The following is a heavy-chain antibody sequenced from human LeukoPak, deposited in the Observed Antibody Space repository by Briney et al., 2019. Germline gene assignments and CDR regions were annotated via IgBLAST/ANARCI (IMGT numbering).Heavy chain of an antibody. Sequence: SETLSLTCTVSGGSITSNTYYWGWIRQPPGKGLEWLGHTYHSGNTYYKSSLKSRVNISADTSRNQFSLKLSSATAADTAVYYCARLSAVIPRWFDLWGQGTLVTVSA. V-gene: IGHV4-39*01. CDR2: TYHSGNT. CDR1: GGSITSNTYY. J-gene: IGHJ5*02. CDR3: ARLSAVIPRWFDL. D-gene: IGHD2-2*02.